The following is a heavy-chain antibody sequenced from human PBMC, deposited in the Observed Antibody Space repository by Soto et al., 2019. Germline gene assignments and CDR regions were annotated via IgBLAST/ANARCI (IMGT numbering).Heavy chain of an antibody. CDR3: ASKRTGDYYFDY. J-gene: IGHJ4*02. V-gene: IGHV4-59*01. CDR1: GGSISSYY. D-gene: IGHD2-21*02. Sequence: SETLSLTCTISGGSISSYYWSWIRQSPGKGLEWIGYIFDSGSTNYSPSLKSRVTISVDTSKNQFSLKLSSVTAADTDVYYCASKRTGDYYFDYWGQGTLVTVSS. CDR2: IFDSGST.